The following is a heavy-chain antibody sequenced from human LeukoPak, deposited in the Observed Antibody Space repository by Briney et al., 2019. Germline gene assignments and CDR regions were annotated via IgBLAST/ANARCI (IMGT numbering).Heavy chain of an antibody. J-gene: IGHJ4*02. CDR2: INPNSGGT. CDR3: ARVIGRQQRNHPFDY. D-gene: IGHD6-13*01. V-gene: IGHV1-2*02. CDR1: GYTFTGYY. Sequence: ASVRVSCKASGYTFTGYYMHWVRQAPGQGLEWMGWINPNSGGTNYAQKFQGRVTMTRDTSISTAYMELSRLRSDDTAVYYCARVIGRQQRNHPFDYWGQGTLVTVSS.